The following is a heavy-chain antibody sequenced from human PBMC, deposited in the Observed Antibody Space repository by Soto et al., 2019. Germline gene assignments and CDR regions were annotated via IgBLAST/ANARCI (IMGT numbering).Heavy chain of an antibody. CDR3: ARSNRFWSSSHRGGGFDH. CDR2: IYSDGSNM. V-gene: IGHV3-33*01. Sequence: QVHLVESGGGVVQPGGSLRLSCVASGFTFSTSGMHWVRQAPGEGLQWVTVIYSDGSNMYYSASVKGPFTVSRDASKNTLYLQMNSLRAEDTAIYYCARSNRFWSSSHRGGGFDHWGQGTLVTVSS. D-gene: IGHD3-3*01. J-gene: IGHJ5*02. CDR1: GFTFSTSG.